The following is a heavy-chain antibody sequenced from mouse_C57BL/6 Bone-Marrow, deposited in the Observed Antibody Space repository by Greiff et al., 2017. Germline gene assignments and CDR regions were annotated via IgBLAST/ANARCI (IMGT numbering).Heavy chain of an antibody. J-gene: IGHJ2*01. Sequence: VQLQQSGPGLVQPSQSLSITCTVSGFSLTSYGVHWVRQSPGKGLEWLGVIWSGGSTDYNAAFISRLSISKDNSKSQVFFKMNSLQADDTAIDYWARNWAYYGSSRYYFDYWGQGTTLTVSS. CDR2: IWSGGST. D-gene: IGHD1-1*01. CDR3: ARNWAYYGSSRYYFDY. V-gene: IGHV2-2*01. CDR1: GFSLTSYG.